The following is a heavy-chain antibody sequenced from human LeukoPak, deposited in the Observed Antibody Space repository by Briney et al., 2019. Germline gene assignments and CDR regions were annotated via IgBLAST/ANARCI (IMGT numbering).Heavy chain of an antibody. Sequence: PGRSLRLSCAASGFTLSSYGMHWVRQAPGNGLEWVAVIWYDGSNKYYADSVKGRFTISRDNSKNTLYLQMNSLRAEDTAVYYCARDRSGMDVWGQGTTVTVSS. CDR2: IWYDGSNK. J-gene: IGHJ6*02. CDR3: ARDRSGMDV. CDR1: GFTLSSYG. V-gene: IGHV3-33*01.